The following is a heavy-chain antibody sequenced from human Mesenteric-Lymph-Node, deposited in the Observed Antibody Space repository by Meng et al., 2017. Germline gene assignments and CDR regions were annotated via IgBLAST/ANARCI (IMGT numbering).Heavy chain of an antibody. D-gene: IGHD1-14*01. CDR2: IRSRSNNYAT. V-gene: IGHV3-73*02. J-gene: IGHJ4*02. CDR3: TRLTAEN. Sequence: EGHVVESGGGLGQPGGSLKLSCAASGFSFSGSAIHWVRQASGKGLEWVGRIRSRSNNYATEYGASVKGRLSISRDDSKNTAYLEMNSLKTEDTAVYFCTRLTAENWGQGTLVTVAS. CDR1: GFSFSGSA.